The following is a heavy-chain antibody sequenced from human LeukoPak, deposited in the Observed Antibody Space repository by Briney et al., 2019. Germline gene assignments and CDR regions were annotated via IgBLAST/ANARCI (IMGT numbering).Heavy chain of an antibody. CDR3: ARDPGELIVATTFDY. CDR2: ISASNGNT. J-gene: IGHJ4*02. Sequence: ASVKVSCKASGYTFTSYGISWVRQAPGQGLEWMGWISASNGNTKYAQNFQGRVTMTTDTSTTTAYMELRRLRSDDTAVYFSARDPGELIVATTFDYWGQGTLVTVSS. CDR1: GYTFTSYG. V-gene: IGHV1-18*01. D-gene: IGHD5-12*01.